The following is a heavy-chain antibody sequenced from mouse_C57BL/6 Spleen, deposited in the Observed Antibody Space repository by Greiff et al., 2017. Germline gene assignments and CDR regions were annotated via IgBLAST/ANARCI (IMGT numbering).Heavy chain of an antibody. CDR1: GFSFNTYA. CDR2: IRSKSNNYAT. D-gene: IGHD2-5*01. V-gene: IGHV10-1*01. CDR3: VKSNYVNAMDY. J-gene: IGHJ4*01. Sequence: EVKLMESGGGLVQPKGSLKLSCAASGFSFNTYAMNWVRQAPGKGLEWVARIRSKSNNYATYYADSVKDRFTISRDDSESMLYLQMNNLKTEDTAMYYCVKSNYVNAMDYWGQGTSVTVSS.